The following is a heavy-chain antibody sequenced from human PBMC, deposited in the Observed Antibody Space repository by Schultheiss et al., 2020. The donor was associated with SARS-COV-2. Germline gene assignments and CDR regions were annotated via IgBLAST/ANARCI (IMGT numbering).Heavy chain of an antibody. J-gene: IGHJ5*01. Sequence: GGSLRLSCAASGFTFSSYGMHWVRQAPGKGLEWVANIKQDGSEKYYVDSVKGRFTISGDKAKNALYLEITSLRAEDTAVYYCARGRITIDSWGQGTLVTVSS. V-gene: IGHV3-7*01. CDR1: GFTFSSYG. D-gene: IGHD3-10*01. CDR3: ARGRITIDS. CDR2: IKQDGSEK.